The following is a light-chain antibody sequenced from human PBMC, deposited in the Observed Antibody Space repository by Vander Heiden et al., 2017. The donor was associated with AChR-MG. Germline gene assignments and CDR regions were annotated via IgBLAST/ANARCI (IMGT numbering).Light chain of an antibody. J-gene: IGKJ3*01. CDR3: QQYGSSPLT. Sequence: IVLTQSPGTLSLSPGERATLSCRASQSVSSSSLAWYQQKPGQAPRLLISGASSRATGIPDRFSGSGSGTDFTLTISRLEPEDFAVYYCQQYGSSPLTFGPGTKVDIK. V-gene: IGKV3-20*01. CDR2: GAS. CDR1: QSVSSSS.